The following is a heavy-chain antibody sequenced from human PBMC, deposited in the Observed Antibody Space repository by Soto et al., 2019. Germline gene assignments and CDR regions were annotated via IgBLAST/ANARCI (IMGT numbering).Heavy chain of an antibody. CDR3: ARDLCPLGSGSPCPTFGMDV. V-gene: IGHV1-2*02. CDR1: GYTFTGHY. D-gene: IGHD3-10*01. Sequence: QVQLVQSGAEVKPPGASVKVSCKASGYTFTGHYMHWVWQVSGRRLEFLGWLKPDNGGTYYAPKFQGRVTFTRDTSNTIAYMEMSGLHSDDTAVYFCARDLCPLGSGSPCPTFGMDVWGQGTTVAVTS. CDR2: LKPDNGGT. J-gene: IGHJ6*02.